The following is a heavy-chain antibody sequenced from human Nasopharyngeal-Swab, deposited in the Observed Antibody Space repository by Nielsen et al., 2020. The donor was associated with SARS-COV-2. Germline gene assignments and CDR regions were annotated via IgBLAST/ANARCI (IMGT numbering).Heavy chain of an antibody. V-gene: IGHV4-59*12. CDR2: IYYSGST. Sequence: SETLSLTCTVSGGSISGYYWSWIRQPPGKGLEWIGCIYYSGSTNYNPSLKSRVTISIDTSKNQFSLELSSATAADTAVYHCARPYYYYMDVWGRGTTVIVSS. J-gene: IGHJ6*03. CDR1: GGSISGYY. CDR3: ARPYYYYMDV.